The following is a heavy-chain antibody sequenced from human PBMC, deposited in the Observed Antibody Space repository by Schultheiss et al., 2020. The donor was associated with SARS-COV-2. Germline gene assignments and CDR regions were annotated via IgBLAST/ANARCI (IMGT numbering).Heavy chain of an antibody. CDR2: IYYSGST. D-gene: IGHD4-17*01. CDR3: ATRYGDYWEYYFDY. V-gene: IGHV4-59*12. CDR1: GGSFSGYY. J-gene: IGHJ4*02. Sequence: SETLSLTCAVYGGSFSGYYWSWIRQPPGKGLEWIGYIYYSGSTNYNPSLKSRVTISVDRSKNQFSLKLSSVTAADTAVYYCATRYGDYWEYYFDYWGQGTLVTVSS.